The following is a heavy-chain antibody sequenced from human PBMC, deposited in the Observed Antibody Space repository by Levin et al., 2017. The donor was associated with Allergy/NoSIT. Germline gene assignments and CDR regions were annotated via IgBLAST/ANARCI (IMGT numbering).Heavy chain of an antibody. D-gene: IGHD3-9*01. J-gene: IGHJ3*02. V-gene: IGHV1-2*02. CDR3: ARSAGFDGAAAFDI. Sequence: EASVKVSCKASGYTFTGYYMHWVRQAPGQGLEWMGWINPNSGGTNYAQKFQGRVTMTRDTSISTAYMELSRLRSEDTAVYYCARSAGFDGAAAFDIWGQGTMVTVSS. CDR2: INPNSGGT. CDR1: GYTFTGYY.